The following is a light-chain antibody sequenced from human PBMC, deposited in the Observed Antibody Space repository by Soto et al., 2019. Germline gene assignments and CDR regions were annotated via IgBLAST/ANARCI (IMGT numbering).Light chain of an antibody. J-gene: IGLJ1*01. V-gene: IGLV1-44*01. CDR3: AAWDDSLNGLV. CDR2: YNN. Sequence: QSVLSQPPSASGTPGQRVTIFCSGSSSNIGSNTVNWYQQLPGTAAKLLIYYNNQRPSGVPDRFSGSKSGTSASVAISGLQSEDEADYYCAAWDDSLNGLVFGTGTKLTVL. CDR1: SSNIGSNT.